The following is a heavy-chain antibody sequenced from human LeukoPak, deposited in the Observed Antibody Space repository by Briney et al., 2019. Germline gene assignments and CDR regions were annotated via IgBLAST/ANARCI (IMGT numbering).Heavy chain of an antibody. CDR2: INHSGRT. CDR3: ARDPALKNYYGSGSYYNIL. CDR1: GGSFSGYY. Sequence: PAETLSLTCAVSGGSFSGYYWTWIRQPPGKGLEWIGEINHSGRTNYNPSLKSRVIMSVDTSKNQFSLKLSSVTAADTAVYYCARDPALKNYYGSGSYYNILWGQGTLVTVSS. V-gene: IGHV4-34*01. D-gene: IGHD3-10*01. J-gene: IGHJ4*02.